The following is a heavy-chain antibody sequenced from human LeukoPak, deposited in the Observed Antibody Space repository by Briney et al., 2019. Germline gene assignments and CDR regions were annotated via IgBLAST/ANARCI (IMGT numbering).Heavy chain of an antibody. J-gene: IGHJ4*02. Sequence: SETLSLTCTVSGGSIRYYYWSWIRQSPGKGLEGIGYIYYNGSTNYNPSLKSRVPISVDMSKNQFSLKMSSVTAADKAVYYCARKGGLFDYWGQGRLVTVSS. D-gene: IGHD2-15*01. CDR2: IYYNGST. CDR3: ARKGGLFDY. V-gene: IGHV4-59*01. CDR1: GGSIRYYY.